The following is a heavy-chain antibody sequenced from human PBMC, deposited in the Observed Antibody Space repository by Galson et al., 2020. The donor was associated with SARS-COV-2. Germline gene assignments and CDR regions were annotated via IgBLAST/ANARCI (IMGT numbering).Heavy chain of an antibody. CDR3: SREPPYCSGGGCYFSAYGMDV. CDR2: ISSSSSYI. Sequence: NSGGSLRLSCAASGFTFSSYSMNWVRQAPGKGLEWVSSISSSSSYIYYADSVKGRFTISRDNAKNSLYLQMNSLRAEDTAVYYCSREPPYCSGGGCYFSAYGMDVWGQGTTVTVSS. V-gene: IGHV3-21*06. J-gene: IGHJ6*02. D-gene: IGHD2-15*01. CDR1: GFTFSSYS.